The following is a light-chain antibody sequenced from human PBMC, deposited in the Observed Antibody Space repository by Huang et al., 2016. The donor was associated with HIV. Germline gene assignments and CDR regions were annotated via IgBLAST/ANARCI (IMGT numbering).Light chain of an antibody. J-gene: IGKJ3*01. CDR2: GAS. CDR3: QQYERPPDT. CDR1: QSVGIY. Sequence: EIVLTQSPGTLSLSPGERATLSCRASQSVGIYLAWYQQKPGQAPRLLSYGASTRVTGIPDRFSGGGSGTDFTLSISRLEPEDFAVYYCQQYERPPDTFGPGTKVNIK. V-gene: IGKV3-20*01.